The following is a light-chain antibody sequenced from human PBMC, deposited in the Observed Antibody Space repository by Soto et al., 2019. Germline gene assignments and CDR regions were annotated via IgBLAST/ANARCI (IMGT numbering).Light chain of an antibody. J-gene: IGLJ1*01. V-gene: IGLV2-8*01. CDR2: EVN. CDR3: SSFAGSSTFEV. Sequence: QSALTQPPSASGSPGQSVAISCTGTSSDVGGYNYVSWYQQHPGKAPKLMIYEVNKRPSGVPDRFSGSKSGNTASLTVSGLQAEDEADYYCSSFAGSSTFEVFGTGTKVTVL. CDR1: SSDVGGYNY.